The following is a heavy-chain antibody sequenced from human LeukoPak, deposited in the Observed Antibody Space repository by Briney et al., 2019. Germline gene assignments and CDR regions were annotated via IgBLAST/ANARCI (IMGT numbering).Heavy chain of an antibody. CDR1: GYTFTSYG. Sequence: GASVKVSCKASGYTFTSYGISWVRQAPGQGLEWMGWISAYNGNTNYAQKLQGRVTMTTDTSTSTAYMGLRSLRSDDTAVYYCARVQDTYYYDSSGYYPLDYWGQGTLVTVSS. D-gene: IGHD3-22*01. CDR3: ARVQDTYYYDSSGYYPLDY. V-gene: IGHV1-18*01. J-gene: IGHJ4*02. CDR2: ISAYNGNT.